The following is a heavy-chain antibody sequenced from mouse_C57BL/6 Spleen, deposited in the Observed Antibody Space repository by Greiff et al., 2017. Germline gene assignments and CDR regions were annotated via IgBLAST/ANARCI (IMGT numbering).Heavy chain of an antibody. Sequence: QVQLQQPGAELVKPGASVKMSCKASGYTFTSYWITWVKQRPGQGLEWIGDIYPGSGSTNYNEKFKSKATLTVDTSSSTAYMQLSSLTSEDSAVYYCARGGISNLYAMDYGGQGTSVTVSS. CDR1: GYTFTSYW. CDR2: IYPGSGST. V-gene: IGHV1-55*01. D-gene: IGHD2-5*01. CDR3: ARGGISNLYAMDY. J-gene: IGHJ4*01.